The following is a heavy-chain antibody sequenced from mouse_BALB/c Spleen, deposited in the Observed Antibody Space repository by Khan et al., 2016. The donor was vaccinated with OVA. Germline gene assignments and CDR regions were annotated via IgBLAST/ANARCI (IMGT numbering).Heavy chain of an antibody. CDR2: INPHIGET. D-gene: IGHD1-1*01. Sequence: EVQLQQSGPELVKPGASVKISCKASGYSFTGYFMNWVMQSHGKSLEWIGRINPHIGETYYNQKFKGKATLTVDESSSTAHMELRSLASEDSAVYDGERKDGSDFDYWGQGTTVTVSS. CDR1: GYSFTGYF. V-gene: IGHV1-20*02. J-gene: IGHJ2*01. CDR3: ERKDGSDFDY.